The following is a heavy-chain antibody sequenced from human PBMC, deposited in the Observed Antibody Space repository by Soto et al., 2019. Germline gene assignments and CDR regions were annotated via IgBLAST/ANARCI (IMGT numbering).Heavy chain of an antibody. D-gene: IGHD5-12*01. Sequence: EVQLVESGGGLVQPGGSLRLSCAASGFTFSSYAMHWVRQAPGKGREYVSAISSNGGSTYFANSVKGRFTISRDNSKDTLYLQMGSLRAEDMAVYYCARRDGYNFDYWGQGTLVTVSS. CDR3: ARRDGYNFDY. CDR1: GFTFSSYA. V-gene: IGHV3-64*01. CDR2: ISSNGGST. J-gene: IGHJ4*02.